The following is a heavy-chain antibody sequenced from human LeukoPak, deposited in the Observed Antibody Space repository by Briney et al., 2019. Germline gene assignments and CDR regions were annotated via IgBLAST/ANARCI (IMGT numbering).Heavy chain of an antibody. CDR2: IWYDGSNK. V-gene: IGHV3-33*01. D-gene: IGHD3-10*01. CDR1: GFTFNSYG. CDR3: ARGDHVLRGVIISPPDY. Sequence: PGRSLRLSCAASGFTFNSYGMHWVRQAPGKGLEWVAVIWYDGSNKYYADSVKGRFTISRDNSKNTLYLQMNSLRAEDTAVYYCARGDHVLRGVIISPPDYWGQGTLVTVSS. J-gene: IGHJ4*02.